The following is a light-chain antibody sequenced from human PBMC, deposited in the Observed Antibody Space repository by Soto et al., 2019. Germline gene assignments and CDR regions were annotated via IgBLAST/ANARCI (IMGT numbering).Light chain of an antibody. CDR2: DVN. CDR3: SSYTSSNTLYV. CDR1: SSDVGGYNY. V-gene: IGLV2-14*01. Sequence: QSVLTQPASVSGSPGQSITISCTGTSSDVGGYNYVSWYQQHPGKAPKLMIYDVNNRPSGVSDRFSGSKSGNTASLTISGLQAEDEAYYFCSSYTSSNTLYVLGAGTKLTVL. J-gene: IGLJ1*01.